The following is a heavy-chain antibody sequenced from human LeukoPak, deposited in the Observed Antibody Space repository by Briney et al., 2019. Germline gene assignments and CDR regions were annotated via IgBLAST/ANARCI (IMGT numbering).Heavy chain of an antibody. D-gene: IGHD3-10*01. CDR2: IYYSGST. CDR3: ARVGSYIPRFDI. CDR1: GGSISSYY. Sequence: SETLSLTCTVSGGSISSYYWSWIRQPPGKGLEWIGYIYYSGSTNYNPSLKCRVTISETSKNQFSLKLSSVTAADTAVYYCARVGSYIPRFDIWGQGTMVTVSS. V-gene: IGHV4-59*01. J-gene: IGHJ3*02.